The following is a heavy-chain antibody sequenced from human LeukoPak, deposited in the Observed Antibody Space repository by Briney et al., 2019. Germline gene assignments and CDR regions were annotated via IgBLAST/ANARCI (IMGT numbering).Heavy chain of an antibody. Sequence: SETLSLTCTVSGGSISSSSYYWGWIRQPPGKGLQWIGSIYYSGSTYYNPSLKSRVTISVDTSKNQFSLKLSSVTAADTAVYYCASRDFWSGRWGQGTLVTVSS. CDR3: ASRDFWSGR. CDR1: GGSISSSSYY. J-gene: IGHJ4*02. CDR2: IYYSGST. D-gene: IGHD3-3*01. V-gene: IGHV4-39*01.